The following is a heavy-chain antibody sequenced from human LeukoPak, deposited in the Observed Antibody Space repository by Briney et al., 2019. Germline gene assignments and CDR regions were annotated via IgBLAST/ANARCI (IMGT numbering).Heavy chain of an antibody. CDR2: INCNSGGT. CDR1: GYTFTGYY. CDR3: ARAQNYYDSSGYRSAVDY. V-gene: IGHV1-2*02. Sequence: GASVKVSCKASGYTFTGYYMHWVRQAPGQGLEWMGWINCNSGGTNYAQKFQGRVSMTRDTSISIAYMELSRLTSDDTAVYYCARAQNYYDSSGYRSAVDYWGQGTLVTVSS. D-gene: IGHD3-22*01. J-gene: IGHJ4*02.